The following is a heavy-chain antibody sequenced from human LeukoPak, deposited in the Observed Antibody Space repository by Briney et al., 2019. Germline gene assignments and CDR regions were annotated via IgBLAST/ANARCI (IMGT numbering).Heavy chain of an antibody. CDR1: GFTFSSYW. J-gene: IGHJ5*02. CDR2: INSDGSIR. Sequence: PGGSLRLSCAASGFTFSSYWMHWVRQAPGKGLVWVSRINSDGSIRNYVDSVKGRFTISRDNSKNTLYLQMNSLRAEDTAVYYCAKGTAAGTVDWFDPWGQGTLVTVSS. D-gene: IGHD6-13*01. V-gene: IGHV3-74*01. CDR3: AKGTAAGTVDWFDP.